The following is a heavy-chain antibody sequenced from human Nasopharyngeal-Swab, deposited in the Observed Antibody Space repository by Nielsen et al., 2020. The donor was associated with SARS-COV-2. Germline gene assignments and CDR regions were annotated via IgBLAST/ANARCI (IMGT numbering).Heavy chain of an antibody. V-gene: IGHV4-59*01. CDR1: GGSISSYY. D-gene: IGHD2-15*01. CDR3: ARETRDPRYCSGGSCYSVHYFDY. J-gene: IGHJ4*02. Sequence: SETLSLTCTVSGGSISSYYWSWIRQPPGKGLEWIGYIYYSGSTNYNPSLKSRVTISVDTSKNQFSLKLSSVTAADTAVYYCARETRDPRYCSGGSCYSVHYFDYWGQGTLVTVSS. CDR2: IYYSGST.